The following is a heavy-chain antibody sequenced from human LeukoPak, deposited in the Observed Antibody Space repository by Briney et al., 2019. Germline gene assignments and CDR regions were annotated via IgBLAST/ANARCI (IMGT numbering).Heavy chain of an antibody. D-gene: IGHD3-10*01. V-gene: IGHV3-21*01. CDR1: GFTFSYYS. J-gene: IGHJ4*02. CDR2: ISISNSYI. CDR3: AREKTYYNSGSYYNVLDY. Sequence: GGSLRLSCAASGFTFSYYSMNWVRQAPGKGLEWVSSISISNSYIYYADSMKGRFTISRDNAKNSLFLQMNSLRAEDTAFYYCAREKTYYNSGSYYNVLDYWGQGTLVTVSS.